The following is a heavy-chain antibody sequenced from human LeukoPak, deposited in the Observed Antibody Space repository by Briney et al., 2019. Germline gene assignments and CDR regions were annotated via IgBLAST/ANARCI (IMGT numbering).Heavy chain of an antibody. CDR3: ARGYTQAATYFDY. D-gene: IGHD2-15*01. CDR1: GGTFSSFT. CDR2: IIPIFGTA. Sequence: GASVKVSCKTSGGTFSSFTISWMRQAPGQGLERMGGIIPIFGTANYAQKFQGRVTVTADESTSTAYMELSSLRSEDTAVYYCARGYTQAATYFDYWGQGTLVTVSS. V-gene: IGHV1-69*13. J-gene: IGHJ4*02.